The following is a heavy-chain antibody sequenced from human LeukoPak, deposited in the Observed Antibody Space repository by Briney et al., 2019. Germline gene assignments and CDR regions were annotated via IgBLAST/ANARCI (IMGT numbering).Heavy chain of an antibody. CDR2: IYYSGGT. D-gene: IGHD6-19*01. CDR3: ARGAVAEPSSFDY. V-gene: IGHV4-59*01. Sequence: KPSETLSLTCTVSGGSISSYYWSWIRQPPGKGLEWIGYIYYSGGTNYNPSLKSRVTISVDTSKNQFSLKLSSVTAADTAVYYCARGAVAEPSSFDYWGQGTLVTVSS. J-gene: IGHJ4*02. CDR1: GGSISSYY.